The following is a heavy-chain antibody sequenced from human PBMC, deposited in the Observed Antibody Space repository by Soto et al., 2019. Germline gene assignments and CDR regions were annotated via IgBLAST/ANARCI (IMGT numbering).Heavy chain of an antibody. CDR2: INPNSGGT. Sequence: GXSVKVSCKASGYTFTGYYMHWVRQAPGQGLEWMGWINPNSGGTNYAQKFQGRVTMTRDTSISTAYMELSRLRSDDTAVYYCATDWAHYSSSAICLFHGMDVWGQGTTVTVSS. V-gene: IGHV1-2*02. J-gene: IGHJ6*02. CDR1: GYTFTGYY. D-gene: IGHD6-6*01. CDR3: ATDWAHYSSSAICLFHGMDV.